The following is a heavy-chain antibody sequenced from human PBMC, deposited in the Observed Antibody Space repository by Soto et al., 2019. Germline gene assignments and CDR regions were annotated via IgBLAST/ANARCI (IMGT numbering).Heavy chain of an antibody. J-gene: IGHJ5*02. Sequence: ASVKVSCKASGYTFTSCAMHWVRQAPGQRLEWMGWINAGNGNTKYSQKFQGRVTITRDTSASTAYMELSSLRSEDTAVYYCAREEYSSGWYGEYAFNWFDPWGQGTLVTVSS. CDR1: GYTFTSCA. D-gene: IGHD6-19*01. CDR3: AREEYSSGWYGEYAFNWFDP. CDR2: INAGNGNT. V-gene: IGHV1-3*01.